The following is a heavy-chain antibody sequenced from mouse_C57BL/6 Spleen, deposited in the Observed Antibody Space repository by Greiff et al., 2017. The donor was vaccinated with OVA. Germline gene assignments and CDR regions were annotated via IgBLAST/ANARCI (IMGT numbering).Heavy chain of an antibody. V-gene: IGHV5-9-1*02. D-gene: IGHD1-1*01. CDR1: GFTFSSYA. J-gene: IGHJ2*01. CDR2: ISSGGDYI. CDR3: TRDNYYGSSHYFDY. Sequence: EVQLQESGEGLVKPGGSLKLSCAASGFTFSSYAMSWVRQTPEKRLEWVAYISSGGDYIYYADTVKGRFTISRDNARNTLYLQMSSLKSEDTAMYYCTRDNYYGSSHYFDYWGQGTTLTVSS.